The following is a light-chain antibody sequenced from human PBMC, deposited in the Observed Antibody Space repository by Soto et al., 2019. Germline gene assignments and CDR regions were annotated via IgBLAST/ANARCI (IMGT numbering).Light chain of an antibody. V-gene: IGKV3-15*01. CDR2: GAS. Sequence: EIVMTQSPATLSVSPGERATLSCRAGQNIHTNLAWYQQKPGQAPRLLFYGASTGATGLPARFSGSGSGTEFTLTINSLQSEDFAVYHCQHYDEWPWTFGQGTKVDI. CDR1: QNIHTN. J-gene: IGKJ1*01. CDR3: QHYDEWPWT.